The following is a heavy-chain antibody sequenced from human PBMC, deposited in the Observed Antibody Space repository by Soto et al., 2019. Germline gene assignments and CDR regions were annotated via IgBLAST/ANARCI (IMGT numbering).Heavy chain of an antibody. CDR3: AKAVNKWLQYYFDY. V-gene: IGHV3-43*01. CDR2: ISWDGGST. CDR1: GFTFDDYT. D-gene: IGHD4-4*01. J-gene: IGHJ4*02. Sequence: EVQLVESGGVVVQPGGSLRLSCAASGFTFDDYTMHWVRQAPGQGLEWVSLISWDGGSTYYADSVKGRFTISRDNSKNSLYLQMNSLRTEDTALYYCAKAVNKWLQYYFDYWGQGNLVTVSS.